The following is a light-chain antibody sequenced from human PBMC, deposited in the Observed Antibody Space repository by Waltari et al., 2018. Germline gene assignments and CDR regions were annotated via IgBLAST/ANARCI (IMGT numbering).Light chain of an antibody. CDR2: AAS. CDR3: QQSYITGT. CDR1: QNLKFY. J-gene: IGKJ1*01. Sequence: DIQMTPSPSSLSASVGNRVTITCRASQNLKFYLNWYQQKPGKAPKLLIYAASNLHGGVPSRFSGSGSGTDFTLTISGLQPEDFATYFCQQSYITGTFGQGTKVDIK. V-gene: IGKV1-39*01.